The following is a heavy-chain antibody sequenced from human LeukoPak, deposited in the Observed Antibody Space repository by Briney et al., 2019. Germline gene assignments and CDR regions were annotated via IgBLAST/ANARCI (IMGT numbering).Heavy chain of an antibody. V-gene: IGHV4-59*01. D-gene: IGHD6-6*01. Sequence: PSETLSLTCTVSGGSISSYYWSWIRQPPGKGLEWIGYIYYSGSTNYNPSLKSRVTISVDTSKNQFSLKLSSVTAADTAVYYCAREIEYSSWSGWFDPWGQGTLVTVSS. CDR1: GGSISSYY. CDR2: IYYSGST. J-gene: IGHJ5*02. CDR3: AREIEYSSWSGWFDP.